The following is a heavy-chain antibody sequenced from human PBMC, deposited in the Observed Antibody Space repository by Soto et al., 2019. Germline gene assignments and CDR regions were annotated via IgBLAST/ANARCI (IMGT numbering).Heavy chain of an antibody. D-gene: IGHD4-4*01. CDR1: GGSISSGDYY. J-gene: IGHJ5*02. V-gene: IGHV4-30-4*01. CDR2: IYYSGST. Sequence: LSLTCTVSGGSISSGDYYWSWIRQPPGKGLEWIGYIYYSGSTYYNPSLKSRVTISVDTSKNQFSLKLSSVTAADTAVYYCARAHTVTPYNWFDPWGQGTLVTVSS. CDR3: ARAHTVTPYNWFDP.